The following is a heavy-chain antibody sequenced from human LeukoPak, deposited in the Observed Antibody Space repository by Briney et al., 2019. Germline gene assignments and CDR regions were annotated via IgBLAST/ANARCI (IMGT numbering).Heavy chain of an antibody. V-gene: IGHV4-59*01. CDR2: IYYSGST. CDR3: ARVTGYMIEDYFDY. Sequence: PSETLSLTCTVSGGSISSYYWSWIRQPPGKGLEGIGYIYYSGSTNYNPSLKSRVTISVDTSKTQFSPKLRSVTAADTAVYYCARVTGYMIEDYFDYWGQGILVTVSS. D-gene: IGHD3-9*01. CDR1: GGSISSYY. J-gene: IGHJ4*02.